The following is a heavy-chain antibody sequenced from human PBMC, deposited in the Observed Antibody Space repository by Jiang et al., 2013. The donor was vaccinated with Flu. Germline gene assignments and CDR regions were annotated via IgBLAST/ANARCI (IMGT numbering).Heavy chain of an antibody. V-gene: IGHV1-46*01. Sequence: SGAEVKKPGASVKVSCKASGYTFTSYYLHWVRQAPGQGLEWMGLINPSGGSTSYAQKFQGRVTMTRDTSTSTVYMELTSLRSEDTAVYYCAREVTWGIVYYALDVWGQGTTITVSS. CDR3: AREVTWGIVYYALDV. CDR2: INPSGGST. D-gene: IGHD1-26*01. CDR1: GYTFTSYY. J-gene: IGHJ6*02.